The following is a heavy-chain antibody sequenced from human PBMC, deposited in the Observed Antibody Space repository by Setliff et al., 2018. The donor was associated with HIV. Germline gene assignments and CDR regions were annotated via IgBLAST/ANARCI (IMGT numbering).Heavy chain of an antibody. CDR2: IYSSGNT. J-gene: IGHJ4*02. CDR1: GVSINSGNYY. CDR3: ARGGDGYNPGGGTFDH. Sequence: LSLTCTVSGVSINSGNYYWSWIRQPAGKRLEWIGRIYSSGNTNYNPSLKSRVTISADTSKNQFSLRLKSVTAAETAVYYCARGGDGYNPGGGTFDHWGQGTLVTVSS. D-gene: IGHD1-1*01. V-gene: IGHV4-61*02.